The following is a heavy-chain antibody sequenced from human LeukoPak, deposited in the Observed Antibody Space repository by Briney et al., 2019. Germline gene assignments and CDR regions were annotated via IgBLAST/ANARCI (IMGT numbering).Heavy chain of an antibody. CDR1: GYTFTGYY. D-gene: IGHD2-15*01. CDR3: ARDMGYCSGGSCHTYGLDV. V-gene: IGHV1-2*02. Sequence: ASVKVSCKASGYTFTGYYMHWVRQTPGQGLEWMGWINPNSGGTNYAQKFQGRVTMTRDTSISTAYMELSRLRSDDTAVYYCARDMGYCSGGSCHTYGLDVWGQGTTVTVSS. J-gene: IGHJ6*02. CDR2: INPNSGGT.